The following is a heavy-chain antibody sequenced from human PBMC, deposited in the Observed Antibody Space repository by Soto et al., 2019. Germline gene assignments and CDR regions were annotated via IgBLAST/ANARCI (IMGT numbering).Heavy chain of an antibody. CDR1: GFTFSSYA. D-gene: IGHD6-13*01. Sequence: GSLRLSCAASGFTFSSYAMSWVRQAPGKGLEWVSAISGSGGSTYYADSVKGRFTISRDNSKNTLYLQMNSLRAEDTAVYYCATTPETGYSSSWYFDYWGQGTLVTVSS. CDR2: ISGSGGST. J-gene: IGHJ4*02. V-gene: IGHV3-23*01. CDR3: ATTPETGYSSSWYFDY.